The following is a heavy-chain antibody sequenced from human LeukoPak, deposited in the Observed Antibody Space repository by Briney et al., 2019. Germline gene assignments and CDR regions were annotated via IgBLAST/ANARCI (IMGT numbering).Heavy chain of an antibody. CDR3: ARCTTGRTFGSLREIKRSREIDY. Sequence: GGSLRLSCAASGFTFSSYSMNWVRQAPGKGLEWVSSISSSSSNIYYADSVKSRFTISRDNAKNSLYLQMNSLRVEDTAVYYCARCTTGRTFGSLREIKRSREIDYWGQGTLVTVSS. CDR1: GFTFSSYS. CDR2: ISSSSSNI. D-gene: IGHD1-1*01. J-gene: IGHJ4*02. V-gene: IGHV3-21*01.